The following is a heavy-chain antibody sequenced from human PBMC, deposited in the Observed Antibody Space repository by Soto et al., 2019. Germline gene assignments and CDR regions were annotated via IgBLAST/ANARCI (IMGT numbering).Heavy chain of an antibody. CDR3: ARWPTVVVPAAMPAPYYYYYYGMDV. D-gene: IGHD2-2*01. CDR2: IYYSGST. CDR1: GGSISSYY. Sequence: SETLSLTCTVSGGSISSYYWSWIRQPPGKGLEWIGYIYYSGSTYYNPSLKSRVTISVDTSKNQFSLKLSSVTAADTAVYYCARWPTVVVPAAMPAPYYYYYYGMDVWGQGTTVTVSS. J-gene: IGHJ6*02. V-gene: IGHV4-59*08.